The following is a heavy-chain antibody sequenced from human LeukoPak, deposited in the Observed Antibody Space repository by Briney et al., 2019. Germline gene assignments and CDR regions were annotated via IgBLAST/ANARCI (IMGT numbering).Heavy chain of an antibody. CDR3: AREVSEGFDF. Sequence: GGSLRLSCTASGFTFSGYSMNWIRQAPGKGLEWVSSFGARSTSIYHAGSVKGRFAISRDNAKNSLYLQMNSLRAEDTALYYCAREVSEGFDFWGQGTLVTVSS. V-gene: IGHV3-21*01. J-gene: IGHJ4*02. D-gene: IGHD3-22*01. CDR1: GFTFSGYS. CDR2: FGARSTSI.